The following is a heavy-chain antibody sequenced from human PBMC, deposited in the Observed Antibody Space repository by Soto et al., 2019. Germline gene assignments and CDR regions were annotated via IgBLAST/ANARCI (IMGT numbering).Heavy chain of an antibody. CDR1: GGTFSSYA. D-gene: IGHD6-19*01. Sequence: SVKVSCKASGGTFSSYAISWVRQAPGQGLEWMGGIIPIFGTANYAQKFQGRVTITADESTSTAYMELSSLRSEDTAVYYCARELGWLVQSRYRGMDVWGQGTTVTVSS. J-gene: IGHJ6*02. CDR3: ARELGWLVQSRYRGMDV. V-gene: IGHV1-69*13. CDR2: IIPIFGTA.